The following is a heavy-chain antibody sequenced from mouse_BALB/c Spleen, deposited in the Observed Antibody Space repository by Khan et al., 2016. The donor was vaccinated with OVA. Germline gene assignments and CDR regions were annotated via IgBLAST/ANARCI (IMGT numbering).Heavy chain of an antibody. Sequence: QVQLQQSGTELAKPGASVKMSCKASGYTFTTYWMHWVKQRPGQGLEWIGYINPTSGYTDYNEKFKDKATLSADKSSSTAYMQLSSLTSEDSAVYCGANDRIDYWGQGTTLTVSA. CDR3: ANDRIDY. V-gene: IGHV1-7*01. D-gene: IGHD2-3*01. J-gene: IGHJ2*01. CDR2: INPTSGYT. CDR1: GYTFTTYW.